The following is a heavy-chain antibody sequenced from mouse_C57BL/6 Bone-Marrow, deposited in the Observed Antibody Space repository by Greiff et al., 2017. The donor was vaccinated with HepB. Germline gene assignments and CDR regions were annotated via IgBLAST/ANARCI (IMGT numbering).Heavy chain of an antibody. Sequence: QVQLKESGAELVRPGASVKLSCKASGYTFTDYYINWVKQRPGQGLEWIARIYPGSGNTYYNEKFKGKATLTAEKSSSTAYMQLSSLTSEDSAVYFCAREGYWYFDVWAQGPRSPSPQ. CDR1: GYTFTDYY. CDR3: AREGYWYFDV. J-gene: IGHJ1*03. CDR2: IYPGSGNT. V-gene: IGHV1-76*01.